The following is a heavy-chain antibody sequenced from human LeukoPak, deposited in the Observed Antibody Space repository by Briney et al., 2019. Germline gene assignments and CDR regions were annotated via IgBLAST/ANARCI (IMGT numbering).Heavy chain of an antibody. D-gene: IGHD1-26*01. CDR3: ARESGTTTGTFDY. J-gene: IGHJ4*02. V-gene: IGHV3-30-3*01. CDR1: GFTFSSYA. CDR2: ISYDGSNK. Sequence: GRSLRLSCAASGFTFSSYAMHWVRQAPGKGLEWVAVISYDGSNKYYADSVKGRFTISRDNPKNTLYLQMNSLRAEDTAVYYCARESGTTTGTFDYWGQGTLVTVSS.